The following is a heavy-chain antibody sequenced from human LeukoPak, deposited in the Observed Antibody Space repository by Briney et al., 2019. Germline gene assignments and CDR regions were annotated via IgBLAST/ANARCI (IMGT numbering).Heavy chain of an antibody. Sequence: PGGSLRLSCAASGFTFSTNGMHWVRQAPGKGLEWVAFIRYDGSNTQYADSVKGRFTISRDNFQNTVSLQMNSLRAEDTAIYYCAKDAQRGFDYSNSLEHWGQGALVTVSS. CDR2: IRYDGSNT. CDR1: GFTFSTNG. V-gene: IGHV3-30*02. D-gene: IGHD4-11*01. J-gene: IGHJ4*02. CDR3: AKDAQRGFDYSNSLEH.